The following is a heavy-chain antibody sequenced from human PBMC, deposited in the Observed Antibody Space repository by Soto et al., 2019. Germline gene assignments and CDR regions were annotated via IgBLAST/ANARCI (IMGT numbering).Heavy chain of an antibody. CDR2: ISGSGGST. J-gene: IGHJ4*02. CDR3: AKDTHYYDSSGYFR. Sequence: PGGSLRLSCAASGFTFSSYAMSWVRQAPGKGLEWVSAISGSGGSTYYADSVKGRFTISRDNSKNTLYLQMNSLRAEDTAVYYWAKDTHYYDSSGYFRWGQGTLVTVSS. CDR1: GFTFSSYA. D-gene: IGHD3-22*01. V-gene: IGHV3-23*01.